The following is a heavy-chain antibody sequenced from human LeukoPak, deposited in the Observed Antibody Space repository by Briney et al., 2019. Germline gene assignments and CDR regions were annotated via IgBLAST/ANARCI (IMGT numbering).Heavy chain of an antibody. CDR3: ARAVRIAARPSYYYYMDV. CDR2: MNPNSGNT. CDR1: GYTFTSYD. J-gene: IGHJ6*03. D-gene: IGHD6-6*01. Sequence: ASVKVSCKASGYTFTSYDINWVRQATGQGLEWMGWMNPNSGNTGYAQKFQGRVTITRNTSISTAYMELSSLRSEDTAVYYCARAVRIAARPSYYYYMDVWGKGTTVTVSS. V-gene: IGHV1-8*03.